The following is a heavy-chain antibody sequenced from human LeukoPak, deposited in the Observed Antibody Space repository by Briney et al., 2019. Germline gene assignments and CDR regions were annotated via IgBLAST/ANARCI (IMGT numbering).Heavy chain of an antibody. J-gene: IGHJ5*02. CDR2: IYYSGST. Sequence: NASETLSLTCTVSGGSISSSSYYWGWIRQPPGKGLEWIGSIYYSGSTYYNPSLKSRVTISVDTSKNQFSLKLSSVTAADTAVYYCARDPWDCSGGSCYLGYWFDPWGQGTLVTVSS. CDR1: GGSISSSSYY. CDR3: ARDPWDCSGGSCYLGYWFDP. D-gene: IGHD2-15*01. V-gene: IGHV4-39*07.